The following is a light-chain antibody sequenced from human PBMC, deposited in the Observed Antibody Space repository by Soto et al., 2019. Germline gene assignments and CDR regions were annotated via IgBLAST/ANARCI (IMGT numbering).Light chain of an antibody. CDR2: RND. J-gene: IGLJ2*01. CDR1: NSNMGRNY. Sequence: QAVVTQTTSASGTPGQRVTISCSGSNSNMGRNYVYWYQQVPGTAPKLLMYRNDVRPSGVPDRFTGSKSGTSASLAISGLRSEDEADYYCAVWDNSLNGVAFGAGTKLTVL. V-gene: IGLV1-47*01. CDR3: AVWDNSLNGVA.